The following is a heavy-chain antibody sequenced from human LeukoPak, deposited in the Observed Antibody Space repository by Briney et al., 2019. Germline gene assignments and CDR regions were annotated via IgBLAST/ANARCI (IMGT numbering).Heavy chain of an antibody. CDR2: IKGDGSST. J-gene: IGHJ4*02. V-gene: IGHV3-74*01. CDR1: GFTFSTYW. CDR3: ARASTTVLNLLDH. D-gene: IGHD4-17*01. Sequence: GGSLRLSCAASGFTFSTYWMHWVRQAPGKGLVWVARIKGDGSSTIYADSVKGRFTISRDNSKNTLYLQTSSLRAEDTAVYYCARASTTVLNLLDHWGRGTLVTVSS.